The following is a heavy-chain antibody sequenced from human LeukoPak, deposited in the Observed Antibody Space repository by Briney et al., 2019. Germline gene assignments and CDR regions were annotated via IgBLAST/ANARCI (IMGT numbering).Heavy chain of an antibody. V-gene: IGHV4-4*07. CDR2: IYTSGST. CDR1: VGSISSYY. J-gene: IGHJ6*02. Sequence: SETLSLTCTVSVGSISSYYWSWIRQPAGKGLEWIGRIYTSGSTNYNPSLKSRVTMSVDTSKNQFSLKLSSVTAADTAVYYCARGRGRFLEWLYYGMDVWGQGTTVTVSS. D-gene: IGHD3-3*01. CDR3: ARGRGRFLEWLYYGMDV.